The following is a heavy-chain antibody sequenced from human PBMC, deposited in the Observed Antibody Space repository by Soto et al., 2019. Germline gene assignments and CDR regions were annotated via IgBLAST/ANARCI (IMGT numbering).Heavy chain of an antibody. CDR1: GSTFSNAW. Sequence: GGSLRLSCAASGSTFSNAWMSWVRQAPGKGLERVGRIKSKTDGGTTDYAAPVKGRFTISRDDSKNTLYLQMNSLKTEDTAVYYCTTFSGDYYYYSMDVWGQGTTVTVSS. CDR2: IKSKTDGGTT. V-gene: IGHV3-15*01. CDR3: TTFSGDYYYYSMDV. D-gene: IGHD6-25*01. J-gene: IGHJ6*02.